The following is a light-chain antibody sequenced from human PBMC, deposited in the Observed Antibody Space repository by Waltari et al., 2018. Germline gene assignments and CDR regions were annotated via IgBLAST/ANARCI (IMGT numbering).Light chain of an antibody. CDR2: DDS. V-gene: IGLV3-21*02. Sequence: SYVVTQPPSGSVAPGQTATITCEGDNIERKSVHWYQQKAGQATVLVVYDDSDRPPGIPARLSGSNSANTATLTIRRVEAGDEADYYCQLWDGRSNHLVFGGGTKLTVL. CDR3: QLWDGRSNHLV. J-gene: IGLJ3*02. CDR1: NIERKS.